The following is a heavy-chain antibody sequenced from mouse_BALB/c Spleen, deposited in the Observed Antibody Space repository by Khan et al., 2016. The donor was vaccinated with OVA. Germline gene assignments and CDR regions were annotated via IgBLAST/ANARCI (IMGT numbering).Heavy chain of an antibody. CDR3: NPFYGSSYDAMDY. J-gene: IGHJ4*01. Sequence: VQLQQSGAELVRSGASVKLSCTASGFTIKDYYMHWVKQRPEQGLEWIGWIDPENGDTEYAPKFQGKATMTADTSSNTAYLQLSSLTSEDTSVYYCNPFYGSSYDAMDYWGQGTSVTVSS. CDR2: IDPENGDT. D-gene: IGHD1-1*01. V-gene: IGHV14-4*02. CDR1: GFTIKDYY.